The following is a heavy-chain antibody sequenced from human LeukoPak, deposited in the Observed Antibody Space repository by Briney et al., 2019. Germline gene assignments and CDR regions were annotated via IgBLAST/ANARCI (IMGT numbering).Heavy chain of an antibody. D-gene: IGHD1-1*01. J-gene: IGHJ4*02. CDR2: ISYDGTNK. CDR1: GFTFSNYA. CDR3: SRHQLDFDY. Sequence: GGSLRLSCAASGFTFSNYAMHWVRQAPGKGLEWVAVISYDGTNKFYADSVKGRFTVSRDNSKNTLYLQMNNLRAEDTAVYYCSRHQLDFDYWGQGTLVTASS. V-gene: IGHV3-30*04.